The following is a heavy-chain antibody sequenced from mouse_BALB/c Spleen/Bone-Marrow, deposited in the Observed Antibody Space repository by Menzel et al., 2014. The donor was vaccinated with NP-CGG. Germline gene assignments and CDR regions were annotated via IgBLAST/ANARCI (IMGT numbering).Heavy chain of an antibody. CDR1: GYAFTSYL. Sequence: QVQLQQSGAELVRPGTSVKVSCKASGYAFTSYLIEWVKQRPGQGLEWIGVINPGSGGTNYNEKFKCKATLTADKSSSTAYMQLSSLTSDDSAVYFCARNANWLFAYWGQGTLVTVSA. J-gene: IGHJ3*01. CDR3: ARNANWLFAY. D-gene: IGHD4-1*01. CDR2: INPGSGGT. V-gene: IGHV1-54*01.